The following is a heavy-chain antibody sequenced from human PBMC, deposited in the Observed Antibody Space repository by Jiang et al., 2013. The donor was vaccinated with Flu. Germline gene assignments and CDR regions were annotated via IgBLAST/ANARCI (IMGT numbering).Heavy chain of an antibody. CDR2: ISYDGSNK. D-gene: IGHD3-22*01. V-gene: IGHV3-30-3*01. CDR3: ARDKSITMIVVADYYFDY. CDR1: GFTFSSYA. J-gene: IGHJ4*02. Sequence: VQLVESGGGVVQPGRSLRLSCAASGFTFSSYAMHWVRQAPGKGLEWVAVISYDGSNKYYADSVKGRFTISRDNSKNTLYLQMNSLRAEDTAVYYCARDKSITMIVVADYYFDYWARERWSPSPQ.